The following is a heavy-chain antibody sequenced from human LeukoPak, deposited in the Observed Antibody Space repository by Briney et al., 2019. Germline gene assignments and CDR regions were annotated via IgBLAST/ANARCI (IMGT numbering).Heavy chain of an antibody. D-gene: IGHD3-16*02. CDR3: ARRVMMTFGGVIGYDAFDI. CDR2: IYPGDSDT. Sequence: GESLKISCKGSGYSFTSYWIGWVRQMPGKGLEWMGIIYPGDSDTRYSPSFQGQVTISADKSISTAYLQWSSLKASDTAMYYCARRVMMTFGGVIGYDAFDIWGQGTMVTVSS. V-gene: IGHV5-51*01. J-gene: IGHJ3*02. CDR1: GYSFTSYW.